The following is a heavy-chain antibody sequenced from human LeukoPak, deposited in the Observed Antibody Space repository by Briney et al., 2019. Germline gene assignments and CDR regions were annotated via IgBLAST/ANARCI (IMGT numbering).Heavy chain of an antibody. CDR1: GGSFSGYY. Sequence: SETLSLTCAVYGGSFSGYYWSWIRQPPGKGLEWIGEINHNGSTNYNPSLKSRVTISVDTSKNQFSLKLTSVTAADTAVYYCARVPLSSGYYYLDYWGQGTLVTVSS. J-gene: IGHJ4*02. V-gene: IGHV4-34*01. CDR3: ARVPLSSGYYYLDY. D-gene: IGHD3-22*01. CDR2: INHNGST.